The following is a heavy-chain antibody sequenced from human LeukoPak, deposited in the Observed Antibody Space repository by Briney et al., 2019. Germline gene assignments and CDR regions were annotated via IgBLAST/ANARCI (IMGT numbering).Heavy chain of an antibody. D-gene: IGHD3-10*01. V-gene: IGHV3-7*01. Sequence: PGGSLRLSCGASGFTFSSYWMSWVRQAPGKGLEWVANIKEDGSETHYEDSVKGRFTISRDNAKYSLYVQMNSLRAEDTAVYYCARNPWFGEGMGMDVWGQGTTDTVSS. CDR3: ARNPWFGEGMGMDV. CDR1: GFTFSSYW. J-gene: IGHJ6*02. CDR2: IKEDGSET.